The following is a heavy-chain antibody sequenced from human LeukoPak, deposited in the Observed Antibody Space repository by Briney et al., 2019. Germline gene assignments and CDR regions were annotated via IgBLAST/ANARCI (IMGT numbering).Heavy chain of an antibody. J-gene: IGHJ4*02. CDR1: GYTFTGYY. D-gene: IGHD2-21*01. CDR3: ARSSSVTIPGYYFDY. Sequence: GASVKVSCKASGYTFTGYYMHWVRQAPGQGLEWMGWMNPNSGNTGYAQKFQGRVTITRNTSISTAYMELSSLRSEDTAVYYCARSSSVTIPGYYFDYWGQGTLVTVSS. V-gene: IGHV1-8*03. CDR2: MNPNSGNT.